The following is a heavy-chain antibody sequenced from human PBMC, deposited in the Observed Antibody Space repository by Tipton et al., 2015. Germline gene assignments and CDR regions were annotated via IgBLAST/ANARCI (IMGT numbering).Heavy chain of an antibody. J-gene: IGHJ5*02. Sequence: TLSLTCTVSGGSISSSSYSWGWIRQPPGKGLELIGSIYYSGSTYYNPSLKSRVTISVDTSKNQFSLKLTSVTAADTAVYYCARRVVTTGDDWFDPWGQGTLVTASS. CDR3: ARRVVTTGDDWFDP. CDR2: IYYSGST. V-gene: IGHV4-39*01. CDR1: GGSISSSSYS. D-gene: IGHD2-21*02.